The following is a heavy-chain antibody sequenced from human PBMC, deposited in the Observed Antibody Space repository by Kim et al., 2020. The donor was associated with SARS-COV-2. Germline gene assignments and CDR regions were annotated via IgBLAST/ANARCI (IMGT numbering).Heavy chain of an antibody. J-gene: IGHJ4*02. D-gene: IGHD6-19*01. CDR1: GFTFGDHA. V-gene: IGHV3-9*01. CDR3: TKSRSDWYQEN. CDR2: INWNSGST. Sequence: GGSLRLSCAASGFTFGDHAMHWVRQAPGKGLEWVSAINWNSGSTGYADSVKGRFTISRDNAKNSLFLQMNSLKEEDTGLYYCTKSRSDWYQENWGQGTLVTVSS.